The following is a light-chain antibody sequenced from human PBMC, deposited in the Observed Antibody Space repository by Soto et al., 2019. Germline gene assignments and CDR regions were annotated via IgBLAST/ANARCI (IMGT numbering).Light chain of an antibody. V-gene: IGLV2-14*01. CDR3: NSYTSSSTYV. CDR2: DVS. J-gene: IGLJ1*01. CDR1: SSDVGCYNY. Sequence: QSALTQPASVSWSPGQSITISCTGTSSDVGCYNYVSWYQQHPGKAPKLVIYDVSNRPSGVSNRFSGSKSGNTASLTISGLQAEDEADYYCNSYTSSSTYVFGTGTKATVL.